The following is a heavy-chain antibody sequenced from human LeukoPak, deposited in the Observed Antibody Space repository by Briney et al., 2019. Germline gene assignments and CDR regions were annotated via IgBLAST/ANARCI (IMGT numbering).Heavy chain of an antibody. CDR2: INHSGST. D-gene: IGHD1-26*01. CDR1: GGSFSDYY. V-gene: IGHV4-34*01. Sequence: PSETLSLTCAVYGGSFSDYYWSWIRQPPGKGLEWIGEINHSGSTNYNPSLKSRVTISVDTSKNQFSLKLSSVTAADTAVYYCARRGYSGSYSAVRRSYYFDYWGQGTLVTVSS. J-gene: IGHJ4*02. CDR3: ARRGYSGSYSAVRRSYYFDY.